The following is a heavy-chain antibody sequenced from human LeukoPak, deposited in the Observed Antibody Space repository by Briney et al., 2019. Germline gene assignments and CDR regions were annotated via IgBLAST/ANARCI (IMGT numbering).Heavy chain of an antibody. CDR1: GSISSYYW. D-gene: IGHD4-17*01. J-gene: IGHJ4*02. Sequence: ETLSLTCTVSGSISSYYWSWIRQAPGKGLEWVGRMESKSDGGSTEYAAPGKGRFTISRDDSKNTLYLQINSLKSEDTAVYYCTTLDGDYAPDYWGQRTLVTVSS. CDR2: MESKSDGGST. CDR3: TTLDGDYAPDY. V-gene: IGHV3-15*04.